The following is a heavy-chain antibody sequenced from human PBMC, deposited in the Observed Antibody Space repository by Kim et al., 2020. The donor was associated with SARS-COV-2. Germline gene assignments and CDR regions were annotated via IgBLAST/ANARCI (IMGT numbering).Heavy chain of an antibody. D-gene: IGHD2-21*01. J-gene: IGHJ4*02. CDR1: GGSFSGYY. CDR2: INHSGST. Sequence: SETLSLTCAVYGGSFSGYYWSWIRQPPGKGLEWIGEINHSGSTNYNPSLKSRVTISVDTSKNQFSLKLSSVTAADTAVYYCARKHSHIVVQGGPYYFDYWGQGTLVTVSS. V-gene: IGHV4-34*01. CDR3: ARKHSHIVVQGGPYYFDY.